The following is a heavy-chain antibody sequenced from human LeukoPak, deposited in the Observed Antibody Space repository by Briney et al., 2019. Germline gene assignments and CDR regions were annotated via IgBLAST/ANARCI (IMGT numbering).Heavy chain of an antibody. V-gene: IGHV4-39*07. J-gene: IGHJ4*02. CDR1: GGSISSSNYY. D-gene: IGHD4-23*01. CDR2: IYYGGST. CDR3: AKLYEHYGGTYYFDH. Sequence: SETLSLTCTVSGGSISSSNYYWGWIRQPPGKGLEWIGSIYYGGSTYYNPSLKSRVTISVDTSKNQFSLKVSSVTAADTAVYYCAKLYEHYGGTYYFDHWGQGTLVTVSS.